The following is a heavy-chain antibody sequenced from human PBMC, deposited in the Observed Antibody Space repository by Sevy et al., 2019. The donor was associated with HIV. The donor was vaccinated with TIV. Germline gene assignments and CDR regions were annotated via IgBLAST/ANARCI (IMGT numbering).Heavy chain of an antibody. CDR1: GGSVSSGAYY. CDR3: ARDRIAAAGGHFDY. CDR2: GSYIGST. J-gene: IGHJ4*02. D-gene: IGHD6-13*01. Sequence: SETLSLTCAVSGGSVSSGAYYWSWIRQPPGKGLEWIGYGSYIGSTNYSPSLKSRLTISVDTSRNRFSLKLNPVTAADTAVYYCARDRIAAAGGHFDYWGQGILVTVSS. V-gene: IGHV4-61*08.